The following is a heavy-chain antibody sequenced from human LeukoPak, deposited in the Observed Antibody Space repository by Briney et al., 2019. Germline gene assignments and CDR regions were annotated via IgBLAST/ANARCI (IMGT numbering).Heavy chain of an antibody. CDR3: ARRTAVATEWGFSY. CDR2: ININSGGT. Sequence: ASVKVSCKASGYTFNAYYMHWVRQATGQGLEWMGWININSGGTNYAQNFQGRVTMTRDTSISTAYMELSGLRSDDTAIYYCARRTAVATEWGFSYWGQGTLFTVSS. V-gene: IGHV1-2*02. J-gene: IGHJ4*02. CDR1: GYTFNAYY. D-gene: IGHD6-19*01.